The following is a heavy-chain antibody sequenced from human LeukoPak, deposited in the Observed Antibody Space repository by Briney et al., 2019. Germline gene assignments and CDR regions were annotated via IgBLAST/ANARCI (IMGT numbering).Heavy chain of an antibody. D-gene: IGHD6-19*01. CDR3: AKVRPPPGSGWYGGDDY. J-gene: IGHJ4*02. Sequence: GGSLRLSCTASGFTFRNYVMSWVRQAPGKGLEWVSSIRSSGDDTSSADSVKGRFTIFGDNSKSTLYLQMNSLRAEDTAIYYCAKVRPPPGSGWYGGDDYWGQGTLVTVSP. CDR2: IRSSGDDT. CDR1: GFTFRNYV. V-gene: IGHV3-23*01.